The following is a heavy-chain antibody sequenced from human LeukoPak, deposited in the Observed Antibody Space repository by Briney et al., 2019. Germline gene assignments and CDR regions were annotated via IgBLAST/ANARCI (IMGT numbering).Heavy chain of an antibody. CDR1: GVSITSNY. J-gene: IGHJ4*02. CDR3: ARSSGHSYGDFDY. V-gene: IGHV4-59*01. Sequence: PSETLSLTCSVSGVSITSNYWSWIRQPPGKGPEWLGYTHHSGATSYNPSLKSRSTMSLDTSNNQFSLKLSSVTAADTAVYYCARSSGHSYGDFDYWGQGNLVTVSS. D-gene: IGHD5-18*01. CDR2: THHSGAT.